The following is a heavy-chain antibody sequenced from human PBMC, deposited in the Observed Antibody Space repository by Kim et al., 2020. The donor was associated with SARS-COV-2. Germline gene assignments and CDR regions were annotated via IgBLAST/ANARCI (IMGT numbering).Heavy chain of an antibody. V-gene: IGHV1-3*01. CDR1: GYTFTTYS. J-gene: IGHJ4*02. D-gene: IGHD1-7*01. CDR2: INAGTGNT. Sequence: ASVKVSCKASGYTFTTYSIHWVRQAPGQSLEWVGWINAGTGNTAYSQKFRGRVTITRDTSANTAYMELNSLRSEDTAVYYCASGPETTREFDYWGQGTLVTGSS. CDR3: ASGPETTREFDY.